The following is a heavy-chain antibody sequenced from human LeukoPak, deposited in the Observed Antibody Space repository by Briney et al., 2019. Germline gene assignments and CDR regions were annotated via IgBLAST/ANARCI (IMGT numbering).Heavy chain of an antibody. CDR2: IIPVLNIT. CDR1: GGTFSSSA. V-gene: IGHV1-69*04. D-gene: IGHD5-18*01. Sequence: ASVKVSCKTSGGTFSSSAITWVRQAPRQGLEWMGRIIPVLNITSYAQKFQGRVTITADTSTSTVYMELSSLRSEETAVYYCARDQGLTAPPPYGLDVWGQGTTVTVSS. J-gene: IGHJ6*02. CDR3: ARDQGLTAPPPYGLDV.